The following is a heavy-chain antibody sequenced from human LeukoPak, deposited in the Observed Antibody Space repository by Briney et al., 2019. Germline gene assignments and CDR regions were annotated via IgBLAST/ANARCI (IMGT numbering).Heavy chain of an antibody. V-gene: IGHV1-8*01. J-gene: IGHJ6*02. CDR2: MYLNSVKT. CDR1: VYTSTQFD. Sequence: ASVKVSCKASVYTSTQFDFYWVRQATGPGLEWIGWMYLNSVKTGYRQEFQGRVTMTTITPISTAYMELSSLRSEDTAVYYCGRGYAMDVWGQGTTVTVSS. CDR3: GRGYAMDV.